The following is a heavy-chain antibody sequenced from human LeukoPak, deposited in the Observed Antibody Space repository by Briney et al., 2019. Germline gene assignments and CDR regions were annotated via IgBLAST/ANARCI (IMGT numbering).Heavy chain of an antibody. CDR1: GFTFSIYS. Sequence: GGSLRLSCAASGFTFSIYSMSWVRQAPGKGLEWVSVIHFGGSTYYADSVKGRFTISRDNSKNTLHLQMNSLRAEDTAVYYCARDFGGDGGWYFDLWGRGTLVTVSS. J-gene: IGHJ2*01. CDR3: ARDFGGDGGWYFDL. D-gene: IGHD2-21*01. CDR2: IHFGGST. V-gene: IGHV3-66*01.